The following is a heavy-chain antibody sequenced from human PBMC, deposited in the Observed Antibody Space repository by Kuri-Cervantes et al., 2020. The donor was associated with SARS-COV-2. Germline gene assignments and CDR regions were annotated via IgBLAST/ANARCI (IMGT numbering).Heavy chain of an antibody. D-gene: IGHD3-10*01. CDR1: GFTFSDYY. V-gene: IGHV3-23*01. Sequence: GESLKISCAASGFTFSDYYMSWVRQAPGRGLEWVSAISGSGGSTYYADSVKGRLTISRDNSKNTLYLQMNSLRAEDTAVYYCAKEGFFYGSGRHFDYWGQGTLVTVSS. CDR3: AKEGFFYGSGRHFDY. CDR2: ISGSGGST. J-gene: IGHJ4*02.